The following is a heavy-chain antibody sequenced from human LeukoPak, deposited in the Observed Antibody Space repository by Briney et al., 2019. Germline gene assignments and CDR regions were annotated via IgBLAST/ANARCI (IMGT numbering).Heavy chain of an antibody. D-gene: IGHD2-2*01. CDR1: GGSISSYY. CDR3: ARLRTLDAFDI. J-gene: IGHJ3*02. Sequence: SETLSLTCTVSGGSISSYYWSWIRQPPGKGLEWIGYIYYSGSTNYNPSLESRVTISVDTSKNQFSLKLSSVTAADTAVYYCARLRTLDAFDIWGQGTMVTVSS. V-gene: IGHV4-59*08. CDR2: IYYSGST.